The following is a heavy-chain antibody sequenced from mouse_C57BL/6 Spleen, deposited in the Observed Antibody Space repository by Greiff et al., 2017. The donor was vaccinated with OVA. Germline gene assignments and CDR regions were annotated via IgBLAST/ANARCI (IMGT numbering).Heavy chain of an antibody. D-gene: IGHD2-4*01. CDR3: AREENDYDDGGGYAMDY. Sequence: QVQLQQPGAELVKPGASVKLSCKASGYTFTSYWMHWVKQRPGRGLEWIGRIDPNSGGTKYNEKFKSKATLTVDKPSSTAYMQLSSLTSEDSAVYYCAREENDYDDGGGYAMDYWGQGTSVTVSS. J-gene: IGHJ4*01. CDR1: GYTFTSYW. CDR2: IDPNSGGT. V-gene: IGHV1-72*01.